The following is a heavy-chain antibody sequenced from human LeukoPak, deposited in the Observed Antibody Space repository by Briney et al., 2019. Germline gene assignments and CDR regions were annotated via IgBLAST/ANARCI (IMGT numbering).Heavy chain of an antibody. J-gene: IGHJ4*02. D-gene: IGHD6-13*01. Sequence: GGSPRLPCAASGFTFSGSTMHWVRQASGTGLEWVGRIRSKANSYATAYAASVKGRFTISRDDSKNTAYLQMNSLKTEDTAVYYCATDKSVSSSWYSPFDYWGQGTLVTVSS. CDR3: ATDKSVSSSWYSPFDY. CDR1: GFTFSGST. CDR2: IRSKANSYAT. V-gene: IGHV3-73*01.